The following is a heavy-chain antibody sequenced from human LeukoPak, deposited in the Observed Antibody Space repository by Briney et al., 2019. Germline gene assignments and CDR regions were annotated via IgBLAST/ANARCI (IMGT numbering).Heavy chain of an antibody. CDR2: IYPGDSDT. CDR3: ARHRAAAEGGALDY. D-gene: IGHD6-13*01. V-gene: IGHV5-51*01. J-gene: IGHJ4*02. CDR1: GYSFTSYW. Sequence: GESLKISCKGSGYSFTSYWIGRVRPMPGKGLEWMGIIYPGDSDTRYSPSFQGQVTISADKSISAAYLQWSSLKASDNAIYYCARHRAAAEGGALDYWGQGTLVTVSS.